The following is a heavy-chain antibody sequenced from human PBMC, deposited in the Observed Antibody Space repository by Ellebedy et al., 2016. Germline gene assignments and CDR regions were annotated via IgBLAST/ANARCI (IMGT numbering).Heavy chain of an antibody. V-gene: IGHV1-46*01. Sequence: ASVKVSXKASGYTFTSYYMHWVRQAPGQGLEWMGIINPSGGSTSYAQKFQGRVTMTRDTSTSTVYMELSSLRSEDTAVYYCAKDAGDGYNYGNLPDYWGQGTLVTVSS. CDR1: GYTFTSYY. J-gene: IGHJ4*02. CDR2: INPSGGST. CDR3: AKDAGDGYNYGNLPDY. D-gene: IGHD5-24*01.